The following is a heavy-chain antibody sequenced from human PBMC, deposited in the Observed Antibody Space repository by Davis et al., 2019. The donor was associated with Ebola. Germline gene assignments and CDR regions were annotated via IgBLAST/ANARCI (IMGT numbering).Heavy chain of an antibody. D-gene: IGHD6-19*01. J-gene: IGHJ4*02. CDR3: TSTVAGTDLDY. V-gene: IGHV3-73*01. CDR1: GFTFSGPA. CDR2: IRSKANSYAT. Sequence: GESLKISCAASGFTFSGPAMHWVRQASGKGLEWVGRIRSKANSYATAYAASVKGRFTISRDDSKNTAYLQMNSLKTEDTAVYYCTSTVAGTDLDYWGQGTLVTVSS.